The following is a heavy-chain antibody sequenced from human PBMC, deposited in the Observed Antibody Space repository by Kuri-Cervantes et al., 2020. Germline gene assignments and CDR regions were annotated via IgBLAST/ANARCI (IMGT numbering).Heavy chain of an antibody. D-gene: IGHD6-19*01. J-gene: IGHJ6*02. CDR1: GGSISSGGYS. Sequence: SCAVFGGSISSGGYSWSWIRQPPGKGLEWIGYIYHSGSTYYNPSLKSRVTISVDTSKNQFSLRLTSVTAADTAVYYCARGAGSSYYYHGMDVWGQGTTVTVSS. CDR3: ARGAGSSYYYHGMDV. CDR2: IYHSGST. V-gene: IGHV4-30-2*01.